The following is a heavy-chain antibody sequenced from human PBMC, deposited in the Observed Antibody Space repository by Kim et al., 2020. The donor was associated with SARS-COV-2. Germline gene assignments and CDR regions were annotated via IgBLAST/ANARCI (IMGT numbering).Heavy chain of an antibody. D-gene: IGHD6-19*01. CDR2: IRDSGGST. CDR3: AKVTWGSSGWFEYFQH. V-gene: IGHV3-23*01. Sequence: GGSLRLSCAASGFTVNNYAMSWVRQAPGKGLEWVSGIRDSGGSTQYADSVKGRFSISRDNSKSTMYLQMDSLRAEDTAVYYCAKVTWGSSGWFEYFQHWGQGTLVTVSS. CDR1: GFTVNNYA. J-gene: IGHJ1*01.